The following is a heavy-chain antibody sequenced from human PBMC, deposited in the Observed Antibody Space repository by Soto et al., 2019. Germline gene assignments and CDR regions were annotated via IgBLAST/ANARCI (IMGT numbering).Heavy chain of an antibody. J-gene: IGHJ4*02. CDR3: AKDISRGPTKNYDFWSGPDY. CDR1: GFTFDEYA. V-gene: IGHV3-43D*04. D-gene: IGHD3-3*01. CDR2: ISWDGSNR. Sequence: EVQLVESGGVVVQPGGSLRLSCAASGFTFDEYAMHWVRQPPGKGLEWVSPISWDGSNRYYADSVQGRFTISRDNSKYSLYLEMNSLRPEDTALYYCAKDISRGPTKNYDFWSGPDYWGQGTLVTVSS.